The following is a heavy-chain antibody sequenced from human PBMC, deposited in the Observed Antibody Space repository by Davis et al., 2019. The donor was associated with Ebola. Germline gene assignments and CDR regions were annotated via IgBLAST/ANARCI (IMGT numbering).Heavy chain of an antibody. J-gene: IGHJ4*02. CDR3: ARWDIVVVPAAIFFDY. CDR2: INAGNGNT. V-gene: IGHV1-3*01. Sequence: ASVKVSCKASGYTFTSYAMHWVRQAPGQRLEWMGWINAGNGNTKYSQKFQGRVTITRDTSASTAYMELSSLRSDDTAVYYCARWDIVVVPAAIFFDYWGQGTLVTVSS. CDR1: GYTFTSYA. D-gene: IGHD2-2*02.